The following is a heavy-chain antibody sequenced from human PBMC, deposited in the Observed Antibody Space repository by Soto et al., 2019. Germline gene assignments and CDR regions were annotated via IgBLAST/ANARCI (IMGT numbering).Heavy chain of an antibody. Sequence: EVQLVESGGGLIQPGGSLRLSCAASGFTVSSNYMSWVRQAPGKGLEWVSVIYSGGSTYYADSVKGRFTISRDNSKNTLYLQMNSLRAEDTAVYYRAREACSGGRCFVYWGQGTLVTVSS. CDR1: GFTVSSNY. J-gene: IGHJ4*02. D-gene: IGHD2-15*01. CDR3: AREACSGGRCFVY. V-gene: IGHV3-53*01. CDR2: IYSGGST.